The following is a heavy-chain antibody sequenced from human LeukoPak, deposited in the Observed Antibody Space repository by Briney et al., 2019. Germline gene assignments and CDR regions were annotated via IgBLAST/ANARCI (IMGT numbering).Heavy chain of an antibody. CDR3: AKRPDYTSSWYFLFD. CDR2: ISGGGGTT. J-gene: IGHJ4*02. CDR1: GFTFSSYG. Sequence: GGSLRLSCAASGFTFSSYGMSWVRQAPGKGLEWVSGISGGGGTTIYADSVKGRFTISRDNSKNTLYLQMNSLRAEDTALYYCAKRPDYTSSWYFLFDWGQGTLVTVSS. V-gene: IGHV3-23*01. D-gene: IGHD6-13*01.